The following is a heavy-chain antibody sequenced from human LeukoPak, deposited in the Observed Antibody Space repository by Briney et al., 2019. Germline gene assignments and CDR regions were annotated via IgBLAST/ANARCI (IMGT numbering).Heavy chain of an antibody. V-gene: IGHV1-69*05. CDR1: GGTFSSYA. CDR2: IIPIFGTA. Sequence: SVKVSCKASGGTFSSYAISWVRQAPGQGLEWMGGIIPIFGTANYAQKFQGGVTITTDESTSTAYMELSSLRSEDTAVYYCARGGENWFDPWGQGTLVTVSS. J-gene: IGHJ5*02. CDR3: ARGGENWFDP.